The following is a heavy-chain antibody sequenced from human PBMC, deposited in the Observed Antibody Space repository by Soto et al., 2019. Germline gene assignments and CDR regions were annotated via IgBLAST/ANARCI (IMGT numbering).Heavy chain of an antibody. J-gene: IGHJ6*02. Sequence: GGSLRLSCAASGFTFSSYAMSWVRQAPGKGLEWVSAISGSGDSTYYADSVKGRFAISRDNSKNTRYRQTNSLRAEDTAVYYCAKDTYSDYSYSSGYYPWYYYASDVWGQGTPVTVSS. CDR2: ISGSGDST. V-gene: IGHV3-23*01. CDR1: GFTFSSYA. D-gene: IGHD3-22*01. CDR3: AKDTYSDYSYSSGYYPWYYYASDV.